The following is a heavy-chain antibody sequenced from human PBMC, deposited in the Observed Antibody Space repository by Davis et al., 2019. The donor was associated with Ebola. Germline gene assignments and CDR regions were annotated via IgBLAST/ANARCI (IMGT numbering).Heavy chain of an antibody. CDR2: IYYSGST. CDR3: ARHWGGYFQY. D-gene: IGHD3-16*01. CDR1: GGTISFYY. J-gene: IGHJ1*01. V-gene: IGHV4-59*08. Sequence: GSLRLSCNVSGGTISFYYWSWIRQPPGKGLEWIGYIYYSGSTNYNPSLKSRVTISVDTSKNQFSLNLSSVTAADTAVYYCARHWGGYFQYWGQGTLVTFSS.